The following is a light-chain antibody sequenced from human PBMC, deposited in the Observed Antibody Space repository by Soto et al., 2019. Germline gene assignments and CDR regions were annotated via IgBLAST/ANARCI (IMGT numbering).Light chain of an antibody. CDR2: GAS. J-gene: IGKJ4*01. CDR1: QSVTTSY. CDR3: QQYGSSPFT. Sequence: EIVLTQSPGTLSLSPGERATLSCRASQSVTTSYLAWYQHKPGQAPRLLIYGASRRATGIPDRFSGGGSGTDFTLTISRLEPEDFAAYYCQQYGSSPFTFGGGTKV. V-gene: IGKV3-20*01.